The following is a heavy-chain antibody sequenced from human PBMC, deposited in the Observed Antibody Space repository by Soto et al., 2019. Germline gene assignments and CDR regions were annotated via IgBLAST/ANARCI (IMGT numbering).Heavy chain of an antibody. D-gene: IGHD3-3*01. Sequence: ASVKVSCKASGYTFTSYGISWVRQAPGQGLEWMGWISAYNGNTNYAQKLQGRVTMTTDTSTSTAYMELRSLRSDDTAVYYCARARDFWSGYWSEYYFDYWGKGTLVKVYS. CDR2: ISAYNGNT. J-gene: IGHJ4*02. V-gene: IGHV1-18*01. CDR1: GYTFTSYG. CDR3: ARARDFWSGYWSEYYFDY.